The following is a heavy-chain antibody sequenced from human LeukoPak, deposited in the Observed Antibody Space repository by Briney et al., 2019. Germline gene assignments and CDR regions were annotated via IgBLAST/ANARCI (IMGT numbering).Heavy chain of an antibody. V-gene: IGHV1-8*02. D-gene: IGHD2-21*02. J-gene: IGHJ3*02. CDR3: AAIMVVTAGVAFNI. CDR1: GYTFTSYG. CDR2: MSPNSDNR. Sequence: ASVKVSCKASGYTFTSYGISWVRQATGQGLEWMGWMSPNSDNRGYEQNFQGRVTMTMDTSISTAYMELSSLRSEDTAVYYCAAIMVVTAGVAFNIWGQGTMVTVSS.